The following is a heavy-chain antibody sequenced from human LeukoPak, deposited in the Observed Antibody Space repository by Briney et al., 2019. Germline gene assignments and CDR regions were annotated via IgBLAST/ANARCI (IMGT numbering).Heavy chain of an antibody. D-gene: IGHD3-3*01. Sequence: SETLSLTCTVSGGSISSYYWSWIRQPPGKGLEWIGYIYCSGSTNYNPSLKSRVTISVDTSKNQFSLKLSSVTAADTAVYYCARDSLTIHAFDIWGQGTMVTVSS. V-gene: IGHV4-59*01. CDR1: GGSISSYY. CDR2: IYCSGST. CDR3: ARDSLTIHAFDI. J-gene: IGHJ3*02.